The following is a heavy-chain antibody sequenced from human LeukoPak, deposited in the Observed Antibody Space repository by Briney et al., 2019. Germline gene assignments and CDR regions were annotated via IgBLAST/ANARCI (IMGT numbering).Heavy chain of an antibody. CDR2: INTNTGNP. V-gene: IGHV7-4-1*02. CDR3: AREGPPYYYGSGTDFDY. D-gene: IGHD3-10*01. Sequence: ASVKVSCKASGYTFTSYAMNWVRQAPGQGLEWMGWINTNTGNPTYAQGFTGRFVFSLDTSVSTAYLQISSLTAEDTAVYYCAREGPPYYYGSGTDFDYWGQGTLVTVSS. J-gene: IGHJ4*02. CDR1: GYTFTSYA.